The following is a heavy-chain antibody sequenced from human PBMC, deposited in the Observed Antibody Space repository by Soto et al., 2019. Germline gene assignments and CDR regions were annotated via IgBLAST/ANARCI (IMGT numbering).Heavy chain of an antibody. D-gene: IGHD2-15*01. J-gene: IGHJ6*02. CDR3: ARVVAAAPVYYGMDV. V-gene: IGHV1-18*01. Sequence: QVHLVQSGAEVKKPGASVKVSCKASGFTFALYGIAWVRQAPGQGLEWMGWINPYNGNTNYAQKFQGRVTMTTDTSXXTGYMEVRSLRSDDTAVYYCARVVAAAPVYYGMDVWGQGTTVTVSS. CDR1: GFTFALYG. CDR2: INPYNGNT.